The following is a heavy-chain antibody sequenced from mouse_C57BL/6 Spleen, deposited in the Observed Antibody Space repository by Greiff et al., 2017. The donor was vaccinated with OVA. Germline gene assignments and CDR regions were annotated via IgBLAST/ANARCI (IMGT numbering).Heavy chain of an antibody. J-gene: IGHJ2*01. Sequence: EVQRVESGGGLVKPGGSLKLSCAASGFTFSDYGMHWVRQAPEQGLEWVAYISSGSSTISYADTVKGRFTISKYNAKNTLFLQRSTLRSEDTAMYYCARAPVVAPFDYWGQCTTLTVSS. V-gene: IGHV5-17*01. CDR3: ARAPVVAPFDY. D-gene: IGHD1-1*01. CDR2: ISSGSSTI. CDR1: GFTFSDYG.